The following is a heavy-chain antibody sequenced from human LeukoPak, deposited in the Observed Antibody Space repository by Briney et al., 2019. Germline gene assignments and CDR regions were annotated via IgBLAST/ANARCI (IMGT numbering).Heavy chain of an antibody. Sequence: GGSLRLSCAASGFTFSSYGMHWVRQAPGKGLEWVAFIRYDGSNKYYADSVKGRFTISRDNAKNSLFLQMNSLRAEDTAVYYCARDVRGVEWLITPSPFDSWGQGTLVTVSS. CDR1: GFTFSSYG. CDR2: IRYDGSNK. J-gene: IGHJ4*02. V-gene: IGHV3-30*02. CDR3: ARDVRGVEWLITPSPFDS. D-gene: IGHD3-3*01.